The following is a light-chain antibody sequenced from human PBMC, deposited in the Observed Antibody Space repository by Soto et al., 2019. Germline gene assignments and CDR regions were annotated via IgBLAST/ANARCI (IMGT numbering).Light chain of an antibody. CDR3: QQSYSTPYN. V-gene: IGKV1-39*01. CDR1: QSISSY. J-gene: IGKJ2*01. CDR2: AAS. Sequence: DVQVTRSPASLSASVGDGVKMNCVASQSISSYLNCYQQKPGKAPKLLIYAASSLQSGVPSRFSGSGSGTDFTLTISSLQPEDFATYYCQQSYSTPYNFGQGTK.